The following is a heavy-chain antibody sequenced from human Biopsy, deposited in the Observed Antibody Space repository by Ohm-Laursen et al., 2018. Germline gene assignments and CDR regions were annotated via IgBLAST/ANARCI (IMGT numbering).Heavy chain of an antibody. CDR1: RDSISNYY. CDR2: IYYTGST. J-gene: IGHJ4*02. Sequence: SDTLSLTCTVSRDSISNYYWTWIRQSPGKGLEWIGYIYYTGSTNYNPSVKSRVTISVDTSKNQFSLKLNSVTAADTAVYSRARDSRGGHLNTTLITGKNLDSWGQGILVTVSS. D-gene: IGHD3-16*01. CDR3: ARDSRGGHLNTTLITGKNLDS. V-gene: IGHV4-59*01.